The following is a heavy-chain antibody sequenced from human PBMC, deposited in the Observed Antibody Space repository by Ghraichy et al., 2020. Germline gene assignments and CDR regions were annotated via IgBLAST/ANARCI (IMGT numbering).Heavy chain of an antibody. Sequence: GGSLRLSCAASGFIVNSNYMSWVRQAPGKGLEWVSGIDSGGSTYYADSVKGRFTISRENYTNTLHLQMNSLRAEDTAVYYCARSAALWFRANYYYYMDVWGKGTTVTVSS. CDR2: IDSGGST. CDR3: ARSAALWFRANYYYYMDV. D-gene: IGHD3-10*01. J-gene: IGHJ6*03. CDR1: GFIVNSNY. V-gene: IGHV3-53*01.